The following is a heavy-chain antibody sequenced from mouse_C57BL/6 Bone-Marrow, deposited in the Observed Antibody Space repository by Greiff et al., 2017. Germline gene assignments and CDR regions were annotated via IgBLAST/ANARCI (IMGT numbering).Heavy chain of an antibody. CDR3: ARALNCYGSSFCAMDY. CDR1: GFSLSTFGMG. V-gene: IGHV8-8*01. D-gene: IGHD1-1*01. CDR2: IWWDGDK. J-gene: IGHJ4*01. Sequence: QVTLKVSGPGILQPSQTLSLTCSFSGFSLSTFGMGVGWIRQPSGKGLDWLAHIWWDGDKYYNPALKSRLTISKDTSKNQVFLKIAHVDTAGTATYYCARALNCYGSSFCAMDYWGQGTSVTVSS.